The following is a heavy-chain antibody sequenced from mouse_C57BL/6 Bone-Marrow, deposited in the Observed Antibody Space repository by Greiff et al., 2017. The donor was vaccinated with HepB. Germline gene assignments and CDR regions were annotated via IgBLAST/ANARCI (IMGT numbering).Heavy chain of an antibody. CDR2: IYPGGGYT. J-gene: IGHJ4*01. CDR3: ARSDTTVVATDYYAMDY. CDR1: GYTFTNYW. D-gene: IGHD1-1*01. V-gene: IGHV1-63*01. Sequence: QVQLQESGAELVRPGTSVKMSCKASGYTFTNYWIGWAKQRPGHGLEWIGDIYPGGGYTNYNEKFKGKATLTADKSSSTAYMQFSSLTSEDSAIYYCARSDTTVVATDYYAMDYWGQGTSVTVSS.